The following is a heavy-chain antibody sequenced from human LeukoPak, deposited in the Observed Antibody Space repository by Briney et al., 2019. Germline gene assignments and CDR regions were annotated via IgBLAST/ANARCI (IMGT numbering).Heavy chain of an antibody. CDR1: GFTFKNYN. Sequence: GGSLRLSCAASGFTFKNYNMHWVRQAPGKGLEWVAVIWSDGSIIYYADSVRGRFTITRDKSKNTVYLQMNTLRAEDTAVYYCARGRGGNYFDYWGQGTLVTVSS. D-gene: IGHD3-10*01. CDR2: IWSDGSII. J-gene: IGHJ4*02. CDR3: ARGRGGNYFDY. V-gene: IGHV3-33*01.